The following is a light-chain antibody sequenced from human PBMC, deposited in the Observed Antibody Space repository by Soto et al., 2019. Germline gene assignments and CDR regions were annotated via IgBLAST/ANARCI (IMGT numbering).Light chain of an antibody. Sequence: DIQMTQSPSTLSGSVGDRVTITCRASQTISSWLAWYQQKPGKAPKLLIYKASTLKSGVPSRFSGSGSGTEFTLTIGGLQPDDSATYYCLQYNVFHTFGQGTKVDIK. CDR1: QTISSW. CDR3: LQYNVFHT. J-gene: IGKJ2*01. V-gene: IGKV1-5*03. CDR2: KAS.